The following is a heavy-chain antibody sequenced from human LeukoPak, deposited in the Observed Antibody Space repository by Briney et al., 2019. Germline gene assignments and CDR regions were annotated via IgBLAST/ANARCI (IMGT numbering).Heavy chain of an antibody. CDR3: AKVRPSREMATIDYFDY. J-gene: IGHJ4*02. CDR1: GFTFSNYW. CDR2: INPAGNYG. D-gene: IGHD5-24*01. V-gene: IGHV3-74*01. Sequence: PGGSLRLSCAASGFTFSNYWIHWVRQAPGKGLVWVSRINPAGNYGNYADSVKGRFTISRDNSKNTLYLQMNSLRAEDTAVYYCAKVRPSREMATIDYFDYWGQGTLVTVSS.